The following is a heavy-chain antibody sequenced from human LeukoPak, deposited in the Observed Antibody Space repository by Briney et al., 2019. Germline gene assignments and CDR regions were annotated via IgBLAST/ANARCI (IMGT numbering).Heavy chain of an antibody. V-gene: IGHV1-18*04. CDR1: GYTFTSYG. J-gene: IGHJ4*02. CDR2: ISAYDGNT. D-gene: IGHD3-10*01. Sequence: VASVKVSCKASGYTFTSYGISWVRQAPGQGLEWMGWISAYDGNTNYAQKLQGRVTMTTDTSTSTAYMELRRLRSDDTDVYYCARDRPRWGSGSYNGEIWGQGTLVTVSS. CDR3: ARDRPRWGSGSYNGEI.